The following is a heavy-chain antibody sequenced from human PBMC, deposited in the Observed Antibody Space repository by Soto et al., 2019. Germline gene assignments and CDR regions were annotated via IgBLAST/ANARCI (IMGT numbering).Heavy chain of an antibody. CDR1: GGSVNGYY. Sequence: PSDTLYLTCAVYGGSVNGYYCNWIRQPPGKGLEWIGEINHTGGTHYNPSLKSRVTMSVDTSKNQFSLRLSSVTAADTAIYYCATRITVFGLLIPPFDPWGQGTQVTVSS. J-gene: IGHJ5*02. V-gene: IGHV4-34*01. CDR2: INHTGGT. CDR3: ATRITVFGLLIPPFDP. D-gene: IGHD3-3*01.